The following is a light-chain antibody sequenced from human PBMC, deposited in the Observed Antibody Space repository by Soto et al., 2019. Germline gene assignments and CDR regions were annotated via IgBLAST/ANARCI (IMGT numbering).Light chain of an antibody. J-gene: IGLJ2*01. V-gene: IGLV2-8*01. CDR2: EVS. CDR1: SSDVGGYNY. Sequence: QSVLTQPPSASGSPGQSVTISCTGTSSDVGGYNYVSWYQQHPGKAPKLMIYEVSNRPSGVPDRFSGSKSGNTASLTVSGLQAEDEASYYCSSYAGSSTFVFGGGTKLTVL. CDR3: SSYAGSSTFV.